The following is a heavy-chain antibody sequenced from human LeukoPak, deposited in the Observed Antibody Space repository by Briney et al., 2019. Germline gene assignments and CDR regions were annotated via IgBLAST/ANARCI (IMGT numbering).Heavy chain of an antibody. CDR1: GFTFSSYS. J-gene: IGHJ4*02. V-gene: IGHV3-21*04. CDR2: ISSSSSYI. Sequence: GGSLRLPCAASGFTFSSYSMNWVRQAPGKGLEWVSPISSSSSYIYYADSVKGRFTISRDNAKNSLYLQMNSLRAEDTAVFYCARAQIVVVPGAIERGNFDYWGQGTLVTVSS. D-gene: IGHD2-2*02. CDR3: ARAQIVVVPGAIERGNFDY.